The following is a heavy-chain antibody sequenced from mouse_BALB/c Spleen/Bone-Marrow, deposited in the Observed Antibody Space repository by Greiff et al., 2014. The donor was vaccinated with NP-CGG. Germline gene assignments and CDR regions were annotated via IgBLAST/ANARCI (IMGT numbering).Heavy chain of an antibody. Sequence: QVHVKQSGPELVKPGASVKMSCKASGYTFTDYVISWVKQRTGQGLEWIGEIYPGSGSTYYNEKFKGKATLTADKSSNTAYMQLSSLTSEDSAVYFCARDYYGSSGAMDYWGQGTSVTVSS. CDR3: ARDYYGSSGAMDY. D-gene: IGHD1-1*01. V-gene: IGHV1-77*01. CDR1: GYTFTDYV. CDR2: IYPGSGST. J-gene: IGHJ4*01.